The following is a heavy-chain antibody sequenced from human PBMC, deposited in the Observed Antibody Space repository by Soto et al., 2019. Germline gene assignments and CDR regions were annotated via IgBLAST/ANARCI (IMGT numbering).Heavy chain of an antibody. V-gene: IGHV3-30*18. J-gene: IGHJ5*02. Sequence: QVQLVESGGGVVQPGRSLRLSCAASGFTFSSYGMHWVRQAPGKGLEWVAVISYVGSNKYYADSVKGRFTISRDNSKNTLYLQMNSLRAEDTAVYYCAKDRGHNWFDPWGQGTLVTVSS. CDR1: GFTFSSYG. CDR3: AKDRGHNWFDP. CDR2: ISYVGSNK.